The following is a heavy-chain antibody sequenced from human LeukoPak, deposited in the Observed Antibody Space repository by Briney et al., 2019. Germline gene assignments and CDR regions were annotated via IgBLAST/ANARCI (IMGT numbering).Heavy chain of an antibody. CDR3: ARDQFYRPYRGEAISFDY. V-gene: IGHV3-7*03. CDR1: GIRFNDYW. J-gene: IGHJ4*02. D-gene: IGHD3-10*01. CDR2: IKEDGGEM. Sequence: GGSLRLSCTVSGIRFNDYWMSWVRQAPGKGLEWVANIKEDGGEMYYVDSVKGRFTISRDNAKNSLYLQMNSLRAEDTAVYYCARDQFYRPYRGEAISFDYWGQGTLVTVSS.